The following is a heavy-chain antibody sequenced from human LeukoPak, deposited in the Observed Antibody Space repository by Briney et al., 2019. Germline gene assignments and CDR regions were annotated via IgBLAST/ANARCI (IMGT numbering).Heavy chain of an antibody. V-gene: IGHV5-51*01. CDR2: IYPGDSDT. J-gene: IGHJ5*02. CDR1: GYSFTSYW. D-gene: IGHD5-18*01. Sequence: GESLKISCKGSGYSFTSYWIGWVRQMPGKGLEWMGIIYPGDSDTGYSPSFQGQVTISADKSISTAYLQWSSLKASDTAMYYCARRRYSYGYWFDPWGQGTLVTVSS. CDR3: ARRRYSYGYWFDP.